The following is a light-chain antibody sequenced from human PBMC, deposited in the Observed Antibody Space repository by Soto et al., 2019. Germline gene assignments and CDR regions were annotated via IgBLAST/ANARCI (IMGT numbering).Light chain of an antibody. CDR2: SNN. CDR1: SSDVGGYSY. V-gene: IGLV1-47*02. Sequence: QSALTQPASVSGSPGQSITISCTGTSSDVGGYSYISWYQQHPGKAPKLLIYSNNQRPSGVPDRFSGSKSGTSASLAISGLRSEDEADYYCAAWDDSLSGPIWVFGGGTKLTVL. J-gene: IGLJ3*02. CDR3: AAWDDSLSGPIWV.